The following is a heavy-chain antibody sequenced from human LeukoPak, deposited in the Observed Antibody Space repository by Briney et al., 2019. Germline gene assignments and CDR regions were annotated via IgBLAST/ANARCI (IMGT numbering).Heavy chain of an antibody. D-gene: IGHD3-10*01. CDR2: IYSGGST. Sequence: GGSLRLSCAASGFTVSSNYMSWVRQAPGKGLEWVSVIYSGGSTYYADSVKGRFTISRDNSKNTLYLQMNSLRAEDTAVYYCARVSDYYYYMDVWGKGTTVIVSS. J-gene: IGHJ6*03. CDR1: GFTVSSNY. CDR3: ARVSDYYYYMDV. V-gene: IGHV3-53*01.